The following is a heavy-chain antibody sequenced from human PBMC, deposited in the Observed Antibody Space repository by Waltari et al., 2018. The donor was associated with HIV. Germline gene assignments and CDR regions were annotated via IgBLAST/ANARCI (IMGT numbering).Heavy chain of an antibody. CDR3: AKSMRDLRPSAFDV. D-gene: IGHD2-8*01. V-gene: IGHV3-23*01. Sequence: EVQLLESGGGLVQPGGSLRLSCKASGFNFRNFAMSWVRQAPGKGPEWGSALSGRGSTAAYADYVKGRFTISRDFSNNTLFLQMNNLRAEDTAVYFCAKSMRDLRPSAFDVWGQGTMVAISS. J-gene: IGHJ3*01. CDR1: GFNFRNFA. CDR2: LSGRGSTA.